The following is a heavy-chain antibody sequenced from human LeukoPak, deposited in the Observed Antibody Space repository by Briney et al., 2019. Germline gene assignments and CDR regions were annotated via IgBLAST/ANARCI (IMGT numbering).Heavy chain of an antibody. J-gene: IGHJ4*02. Sequence: GGSLRLSCAASGFTFINYSMNWVRQAPGKGLEWVSSISSSSIYIYYADSVKGRFTISRDNARNSLYLQMNSLRAEDTAVYYCARDQEGITAAGTYWGQGTLVTVSS. CDR1: GFTFINYS. CDR2: ISSSSIYI. V-gene: IGHV3-21*04. CDR3: ARDQEGITAAGTY. D-gene: IGHD6-13*01.